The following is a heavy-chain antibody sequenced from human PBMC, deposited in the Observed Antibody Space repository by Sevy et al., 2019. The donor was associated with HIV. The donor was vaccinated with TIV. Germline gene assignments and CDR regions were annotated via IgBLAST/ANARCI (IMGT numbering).Heavy chain of an antibody. CDR1: GGSFSGYY. Sequence: SETLSLTCAVYGGSFSGYYWSWIRQPPGKGLEWIGEIDHGGSTKYNPSLKSRVTISVDTSKNQFSLKLNSVTAADTAVYSCARIKLSGWRLDYWGQGTLVTVSS. V-gene: IGHV4-34*01. J-gene: IGHJ4*02. CDR2: IDHGGST. CDR3: ARIKLSGWRLDY. D-gene: IGHD6-19*01.